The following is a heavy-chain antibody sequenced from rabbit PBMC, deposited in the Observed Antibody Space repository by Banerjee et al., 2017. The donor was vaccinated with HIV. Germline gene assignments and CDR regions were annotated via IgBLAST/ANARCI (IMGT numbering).Heavy chain of an antibody. CDR3: ARDTGSSFSSYGMDL. Sequence: QEQLTETGGGLVKPGGTLTLTCEASGFSFSSRYWICWVRQAPGKGLEWIACILGGSGGNTWYATWPKSRFTISKASSTTVTLQMSSLTAADTATYFCARDTGSSFSSYGMDLWGPGTLVTVS. V-gene: IGHV1S45*01. J-gene: IGHJ6*01. CDR1: GFSFSSRYW. D-gene: IGHD8-1*01. CDR2: ILGGSGGNT.